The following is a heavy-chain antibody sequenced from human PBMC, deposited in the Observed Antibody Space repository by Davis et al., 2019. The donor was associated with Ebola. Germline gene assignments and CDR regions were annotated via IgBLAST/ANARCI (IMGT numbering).Heavy chain of an antibody. CDR1: GFTFSSYA. J-gene: IGHJ5*02. CDR3: ARVMTTVTTGWFDP. CDR2: ISGSGGST. V-gene: IGHV3-23*01. Sequence: PGGSLRLSCAASGFTFSSYAMSWVRQAPGKGLEWVSAISGSGGSTYYADSVKGRFTTSRDNSKNSLYLQMNSLRAEDTAVYYCARVMTTVTTGWFDPWGQGTLVTVSS. D-gene: IGHD4-17*01.